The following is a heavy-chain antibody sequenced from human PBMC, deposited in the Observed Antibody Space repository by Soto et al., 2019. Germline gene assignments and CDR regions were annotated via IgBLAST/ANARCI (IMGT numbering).Heavy chain of an antibody. CDR1: GYTFTGYY. V-gene: IGHV1-2*04. D-gene: IGHD6-19*01. CDR3: ARDLRRSSSWYSSGWRNLIYYYGMDV. Sequence: ASVKVSCKASGYTFTGYYMHWVRQAPGQGLEWMGWINPNSGGTNYAQKFQGWVTMTRDTSISTAYMELSRLRSDDTAVYYCARDLRRSSSWYSSGWRNLIYYYGMDVWGQGTTVTVSS. CDR2: INPNSGGT. J-gene: IGHJ6*02.